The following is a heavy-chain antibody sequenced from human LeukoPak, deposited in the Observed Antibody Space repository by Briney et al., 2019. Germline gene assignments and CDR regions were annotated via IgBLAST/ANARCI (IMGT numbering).Heavy chain of an antibody. CDR2: ISGSGGST. V-gene: IGHV3-23*01. J-gene: IGHJ4*02. D-gene: IGHD6-19*01. Sequence: PGGSLRLSCAASGFTFSSYAMSWVRQAPRKGLEWVSAISGSGGSTYYADSVKGRFTISRDNSKNTLYLQMNSLRAEDTAVYYCAKDWRLYSSGWFDYWGQGTLVTVSS. CDR3: AKDWRLYSSGWFDY. CDR1: GFTFSSYA.